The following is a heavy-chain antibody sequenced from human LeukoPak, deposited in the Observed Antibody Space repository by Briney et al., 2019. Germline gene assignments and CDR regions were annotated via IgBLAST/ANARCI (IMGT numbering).Heavy chain of an antibody. V-gene: IGHV3-30*02. D-gene: IGHD5-24*01. CDR2: IRYDGSNK. Sequence: PGGALRLSCAASGFTFSSYGMHWVRQAPGKGLEWVAFIRYDGSNKYYADSVKGRFTISRDNSKNTLYLQMNSLRAEDTAVYYCAKTQGRTATSSDYYYYMDVWGKGTTVTVSS. CDR3: AKTQGRTATSSDYYYYMDV. CDR1: GFTFSSYG. J-gene: IGHJ6*03.